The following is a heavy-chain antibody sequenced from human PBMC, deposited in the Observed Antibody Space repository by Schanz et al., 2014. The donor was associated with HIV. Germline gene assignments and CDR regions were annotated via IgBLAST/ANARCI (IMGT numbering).Heavy chain of an antibody. D-gene: IGHD6-19*01. V-gene: IGHV3-30*03. CDR3: AREGESSGRAGLFDL. CDR2: MSHDGFSK. J-gene: IGHJ3*01. CDR1: GFTFTSYG. Sequence: QVQLVESGGAVVQPGKSLTLACAASGFTFTSYGMHWVRQAPGKGLEWVAGMSHDGFSKYFADSVKGRFAISREDSKNTVHLQMDSLRPEDTAVYYCAREGESSGRAGLFDLWGQGAMVTVSS.